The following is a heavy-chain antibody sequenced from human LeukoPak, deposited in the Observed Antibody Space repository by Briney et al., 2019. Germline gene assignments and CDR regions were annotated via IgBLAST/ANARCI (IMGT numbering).Heavy chain of an antibody. V-gene: IGHV3-74*01. Sequence: PGGSLRLSCAASGFPFRSYWMHWVRQAPGKGLVWVARIDNDAYSSVYADSVKGRFTISRDNSKNTLYLQMDSLRAEDTAVYYCAKDLLRDRWFGESWGQGTLVTVSS. D-gene: IGHD3-10*01. CDR1: GFPFRSYW. CDR2: IDNDAYSS. J-gene: IGHJ5*02. CDR3: AKDLLRDRWFGES.